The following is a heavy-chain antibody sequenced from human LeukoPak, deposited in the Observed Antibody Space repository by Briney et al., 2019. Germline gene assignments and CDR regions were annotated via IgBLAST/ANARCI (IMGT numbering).Heavy chain of an antibody. CDR2: INKDGSEK. CDR3: AKGLSSVRQGGTDY. J-gene: IGHJ4*02. D-gene: IGHD3-16*02. CDR1: GFSFNDYW. V-gene: IGHV3-7*05. Sequence: GGSLRLSCAASGFSFNDYWMSWVRQAPGKGLEWVAIINKDGSEKYYVDSVKGRFTISRDNSKNTLYLQMSSLRAEDTAVYYCAKGLSSVRQGGTDYWGQGTLVTVSS.